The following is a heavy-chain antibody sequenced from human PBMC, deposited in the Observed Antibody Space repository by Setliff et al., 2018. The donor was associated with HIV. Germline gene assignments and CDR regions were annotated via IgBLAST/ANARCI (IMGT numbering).Heavy chain of an antibody. CDR1: AAAFTGYT. CDR2: INPNSGGT. Sequence: GASVKVSCKAPAAAFTGYTLIWLRQAPGQGLEWMGWINPNSGGTNYAQKFQGRVTMTRDTSISTAYMELSRLRSDDTAVYYCARDLASKAFDYWGQGTLVTVSS. CDR3: ARDLASKAFDY. V-gene: IGHV1-2*02. J-gene: IGHJ4*02.